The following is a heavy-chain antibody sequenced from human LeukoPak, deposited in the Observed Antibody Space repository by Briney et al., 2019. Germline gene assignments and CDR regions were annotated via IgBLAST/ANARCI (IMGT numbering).Heavy chain of an antibody. CDR1: GGTFSSYA. V-gene: IGHV1-69*13. CDR2: IIPIFGTA. Sequence: SVKVSCKASGGTFSSYAISWVRRAPGQGLEWMGGIIPIFGTANYAQKFQGRVTITADESTSTAYMELSSLRSEDTAVYYCARDRTGIAVAGTDFDYWGQGTLVTVSS. CDR3: ARDRTGIAVAGTDFDY. J-gene: IGHJ4*02. D-gene: IGHD6-19*01.